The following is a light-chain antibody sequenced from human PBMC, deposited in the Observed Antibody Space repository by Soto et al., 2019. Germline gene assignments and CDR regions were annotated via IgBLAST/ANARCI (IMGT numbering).Light chain of an antibody. CDR2: EVT. V-gene: IGLV2-8*01. CDR1: SSDIGGYKY. J-gene: IGLJ1*01. Sequence: QSALTQPPSASGSPGQSVTISCTGTSSDIGGYKYVSWYQQHPGKAPKLIIYEVTKRPSGVPERFSGSKSGNTASLTVSGLQAEDEAEYYCSSYRGIGNSLVFGAGTKLTVL. CDR3: SSYRGIGNSLV.